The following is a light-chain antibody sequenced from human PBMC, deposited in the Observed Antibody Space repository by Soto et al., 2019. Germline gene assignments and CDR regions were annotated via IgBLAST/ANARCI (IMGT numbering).Light chain of an antibody. Sequence: DIQMTQSPSSLSASVGDRVTITCRASQNIRNYLNWYQQKPGKAPKLLIYAASSLQSGVPSRFSGSGSGTDFTLTISSLQPEDFATYYCQQSYSTLSLTFGGGTKVEIK. CDR2: AAS. CDR3: QQSYSTLSLT. V-gene: IGKV1-39*01. CDR1: QNIRNY. J-gene: IGKJ4*01.